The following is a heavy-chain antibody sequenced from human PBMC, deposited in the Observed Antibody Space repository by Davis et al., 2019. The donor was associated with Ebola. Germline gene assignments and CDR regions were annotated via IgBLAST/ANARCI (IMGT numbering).Heavy chain of an antibody. Sequence: PGGSLRLSCAASGFTFSSYAMHWVRQAPGKGLEWVAVISYDGSNKYYADSVKGRFTISRDNAKNSLYLQMNSLRAEDTALYYCAKDNRRDFWSGYYPDYGMDVWGQGTTVTVSS. CDR3: AKDNRRDFWSGYYPDYGMDV. D-gene: IGHD3-3*01. CDR2: ISYDGSNK. V-gene: IGHV3-30-3*01. J-gene: IGHJ6*02. CDR1: GFTFSSYA.